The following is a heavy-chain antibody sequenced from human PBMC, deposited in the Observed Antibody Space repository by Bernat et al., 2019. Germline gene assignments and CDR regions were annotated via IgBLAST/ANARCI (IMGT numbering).Heavy chain of an antibody. Sequence: QVPLQQWGAGLLKPSETLSLTCAVYGGSFSGYYWSWIRQPPGKGLEWIGEINHSGSTNYNPSLKSRVTISVDTSKNQFSLKLSSVTAADTAVYYCARGRYYDFWSGYYKRYYYYYYMDVWGKGTTVTVSS. CDR1: GGSFSGYY. V-gene: IGHV4-34*01. CDR3: ARGRYYDFWSGYYKRYYYYYYMDV. D-gene: IGHD3-3*01. CDR2: INHSGST. J-gene: IGHJ6*03.